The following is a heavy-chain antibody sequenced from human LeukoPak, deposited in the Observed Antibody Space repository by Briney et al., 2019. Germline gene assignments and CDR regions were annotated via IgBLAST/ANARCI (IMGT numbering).Heavy chain of an antibody. CDR3: ARGSTYSSGWYTGFDY. CDR1: GFTFSSYA. J-gene: IGHJ4*02. V-gene: IGHV3-64*01. CDR2: ISSNGGST. D-gene: IGHD6-19*01. Sequence: GGSLRLSCAASGFTFSSYAMHWVRQAPGKGLEYVSAISSNGGSTYYANSVRGRFTISRDNSKNTLYLQMGSLRAEDTAVYYCARGSTYSSGWYTGFDYWGQGTLVTVSS.